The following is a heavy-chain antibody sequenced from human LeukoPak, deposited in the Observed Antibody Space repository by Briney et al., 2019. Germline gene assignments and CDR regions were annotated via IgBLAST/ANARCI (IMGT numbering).Heavy chain of an antibody. CDR1: GFTFSSYA. V-gene: IGHV3-23*01. CDR2: ISGSGGST. J-gene: IGHJ4*02. Sequence: GGSLRLFCAASGFTFSSYAMSWVRQAPGKGLEWVSAISGSGGSTYYADSVKGRFTISRDNSKNTLYLQMNSLRAEDTAVYYCAKDLRTVVVVGLDYWGQGTLVTVSS. CDR3: AKDLRTVVVVGLDY. D-gene: IGHD3-16*02.